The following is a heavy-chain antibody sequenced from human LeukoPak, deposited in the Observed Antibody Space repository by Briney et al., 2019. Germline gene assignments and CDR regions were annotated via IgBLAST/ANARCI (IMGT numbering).Heavy chain of an antibody. CDR1: GYIFTNFF. CDR2: VHPSDGGR. Sequence: ASVNVSCKASGYIFTNFFLHWVRQVPGQGLEWMARVHPSDGGRLYGQKLQDRLTVTRDMPTSTIYMELNNLITEDTAVYYCAREVVTGVGATDFWGQGTLVNVSS. D-gene: IGHD2-21*02. CDR3: AREVVTGVGATDF. V-gene: IGHV1-46*04. J-gene: IGHJ4*02.